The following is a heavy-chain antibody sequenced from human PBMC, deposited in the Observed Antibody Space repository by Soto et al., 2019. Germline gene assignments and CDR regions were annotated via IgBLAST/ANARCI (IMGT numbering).Heavy chain of an antibody. CDR2: IYYSGST. CDR3: AREGHSSGLDY. J-gene: IGHJ4*02. CDR1: GGSISSYY. Sequence: PSETLSLTCTVSGGSISSYYWSWIRQPPGKGLEWIGYIYYSGSTNYNPSLKSRVTISVDTSKNQFSLKLSSVTAADTAVYYCAREGHSSGLDYWGQGTLVTVS. D-gene: IGHD6-19*01. V-gene: IGHV4-59*01.